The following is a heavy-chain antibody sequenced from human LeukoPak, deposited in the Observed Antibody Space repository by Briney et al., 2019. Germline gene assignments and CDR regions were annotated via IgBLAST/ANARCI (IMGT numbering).Heavy chain of an antibody. CDR3: ARDSVSNYYFDY. J-gene: IGHJ4*02. D-gene: IGHD4-11*01. Sequence: GGSLRLSCAASGFTFSSYGMHWVRQAPGKGLEWVAVIWYDGSNKYYADSVKGRFTISRDNSKNTLYLQMNSLRAEDTAVYYCARDSVSNYYFDYWGQGPLVTVSS. V-gene: IGHV3-33*01. CDR2: IWYDGSNK. CDR1: GFTFSSYG.